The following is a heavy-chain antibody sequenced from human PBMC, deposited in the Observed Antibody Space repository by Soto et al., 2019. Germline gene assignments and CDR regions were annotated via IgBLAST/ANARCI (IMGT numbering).Heavy chain of an antibody. V-gene: IGHV1-46*03. CDR3: VSDRTGTYTGFDF. J-gene: IGHJ4*02. Sequence: QVQLVQSGAEVKKPGASVQVSCKASEYISMNYCMYWVRQAPGQGLEWMGRIDPSGDDITYAQNFQGRFTMSRDTSTSSLYMELSGLRSDDTAVSHCVSDRTGTYTGFDFWGQGTLVTVSS. CDR2: IDPSGDDI. D-gene: IGHD3-16*01. CDR1: EYISMNYC.